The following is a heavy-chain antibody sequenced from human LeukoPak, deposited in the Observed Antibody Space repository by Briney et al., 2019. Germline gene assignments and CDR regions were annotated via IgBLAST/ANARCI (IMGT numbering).Heavy chain of an antibody. V-gene: IGHV3-9*03. CDR3: AKGRDSGYYFDYFGY. CDR1: GFTFDDYA. CDR2: ISWNSGSI. J-gene: IGHJ4*02. D-gene: IGHD3-22*01. Sequence: GGSLRLSCAASGFTFDDYAMHWVRQAPGKGLEWVSGISWNSGSIGYADSVKGRFTISRDNAKNSLYLQMNSLRAEDMALYYCAKGRDSGYYFDYFGYWGQGTLVTVSS.